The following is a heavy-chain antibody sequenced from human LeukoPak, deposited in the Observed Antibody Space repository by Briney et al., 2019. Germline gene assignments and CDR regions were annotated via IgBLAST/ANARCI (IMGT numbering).Heavy chain of an antibody. Sequence: ASVKVSCKVSGYTLTELSMHWVRQAPGKGLEWMGGFDPEDGETIYAQKFQGRVTMTEDTSTDTAYMELSSLRSEDTAVYYCATGVKGYYAIQDFDYWGQGTLVTVSS. CDR1: GYTLTELS. V-gene: IGHV1-24*01. J-gene: IGHJ4*02. CDR3: ATGVKGYYAIQDFDY. D-gene: IGHD3-10*01. CDR2: FDPEDGET.